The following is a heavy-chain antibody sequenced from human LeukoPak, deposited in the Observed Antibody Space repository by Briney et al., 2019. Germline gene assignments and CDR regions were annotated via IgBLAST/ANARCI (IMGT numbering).Heavy chain of an antibody. Sequence: PGGSLRLSCAASGFTFSSYAMSWVRQAPGKGLEWVSAISGSGGSTYYADSVKGRFTISRDNSKNTLYLQMKSLIAEDTTVYYCAKSFWSGYSTGYCFDYWGQGTRVTVSS. CDR3: AKSFWSGYSTGYCFDY. V-gene: IGHV3-23*01. CDR2: ISGSGGST. J-gene: IGHJ4*02. CDR1: GFTFSSYA. D-gene: IGHD3-3*01.